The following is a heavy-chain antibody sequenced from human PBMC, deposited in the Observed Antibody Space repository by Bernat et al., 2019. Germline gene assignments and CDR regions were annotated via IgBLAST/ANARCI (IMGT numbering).Heavy chain of an antibody. CDR3: SRPGGSYVFRGFDS. CDR2: IKEDGSEK. V-gene: IGHV3-7*03. Sequence: DVQLVESGGGLVQPGGSLRLSCAASGFTFSHYWMSWVRQAPGKGLEWVANIKEDGSEKYYVDSVKGRFTISRDNAKNSLYLQMNSLRAEDTAVYSCSRPGGSYVFRGFDSWGQGTLVTVSS. J-gene: IGHJ4*02. D-gene: IGHD1-26*01. CDR1: GFTFSHYW.